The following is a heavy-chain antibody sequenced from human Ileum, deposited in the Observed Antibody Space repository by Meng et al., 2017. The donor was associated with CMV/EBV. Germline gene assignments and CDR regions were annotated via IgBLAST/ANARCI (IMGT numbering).Heavy chain of an antibody. CDR1: FSSDS. Sequence: FSSDSMNWVRQAPGKGLEWVSSISRSSSYIYYADSVKGRFSISRDNAKNSLYLQMNSLRAEDTAVYYCARDWLATMVITDSPDAFDIWGQGTMVTVSS. V-gene: IGHV3-21*01. CDR2: ISRSSSYI. D-gene: IGHD4/OR15-4a*01. CDR3: ARDWLATMVITDSPDAFDI. J-gene: IGHJ3*02.